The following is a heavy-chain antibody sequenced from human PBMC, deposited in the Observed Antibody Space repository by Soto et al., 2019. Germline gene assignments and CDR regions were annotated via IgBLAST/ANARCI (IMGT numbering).Heavy chain of an antibody. Sequence: SETLSLTCSGSGGSVSSGSYYWSWIRQPPGKGLEWIGYIYYSGSTNYNPSLKSRVTISVDTSKNQFSLKLSSVTAADTAVYYCARDLSVSGSYRFDYWGQGTLVTVSS. CDR3: ARDLSVSGSYRFDY. CDR2: IYYSGST. D-gene: IGHD3-16*02. V-gene: IGHV4-61*01. J-gene: IGHJ4*02. CDR1: GGSVSSGSYY.